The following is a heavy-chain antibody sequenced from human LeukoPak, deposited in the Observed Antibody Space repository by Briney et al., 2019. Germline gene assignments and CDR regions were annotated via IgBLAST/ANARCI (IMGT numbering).Heavy chain of an antibody. D-gene: IGHD3-10*01. Sequence: GGSLRLSCVGSGFTFRSHAMSWVRQAPEKGLEFVSGIYENGGTTYYADSVKGRFTISRDNSKNTLYVQMNSLRAEDTAVYYCAKGHYYGSGSLDYWGQGTLVTVSS. CDR2: IYENGGTT. J-gene: IGHJ4*02. V-gene: IGHV3-23*01. CDR3: AKGHYYGSGSLDY. CDR1: GFTFRSHA.